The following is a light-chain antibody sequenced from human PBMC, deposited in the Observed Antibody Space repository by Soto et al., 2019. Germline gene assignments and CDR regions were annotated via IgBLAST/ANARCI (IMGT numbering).Light chain of an antibody. Sequence: LVFTQSPGTLSLSPGERATLSCWASQSVHSRYLSWYQQKLGQAPRLLIYHASTRATGIPDRLSGSGSGTDFTLTISRLEPEDFAVYYCQQFDDSQWTFGQGTKVDIK. V-gene: IGKV3-20*01. CDR3: QQFDDSQWT. CDR1: QSVHSRY. J-gene: IGKJ1*01. CDR2: HAS.